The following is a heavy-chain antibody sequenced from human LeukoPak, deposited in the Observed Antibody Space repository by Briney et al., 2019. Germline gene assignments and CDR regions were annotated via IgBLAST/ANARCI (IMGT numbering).Heavy chain of an antibody. CDR2: INHSGST. J-gene: IGHJ4*02. D-gene: IGHD3-16*01. Sequence: SETLSLTCAVYGGSFSGYYWSWTRQPPGKGLEWIGEINHSGSTNYNPSLKSRVTISVDTSKNQFSLKLSSVTAADTAVYYCARGRFEGSIDYWGQGTLVTVSS. V-gene: IGHV4-34*01. CDR1: GGSFSGYY. CDR3: ARGRFEGSIDY.